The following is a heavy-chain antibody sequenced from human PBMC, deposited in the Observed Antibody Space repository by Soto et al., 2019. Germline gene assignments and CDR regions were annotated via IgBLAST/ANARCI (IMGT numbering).Heavy chain of an antibody. CDR2: IYTSGST. V-gene: IGHV4-4*07. D-gene: IGHD3-10*01. CDR1: GGSISSYY. Sequence: QVQLQESGPGLVKPSETLSLTCTVSGGSISSYYWSWIRQPAGKGLEWIGRIYTSGSTNYNPSLKSRVTMSVDTSKNQFSLKLSSVTAADTAVYYCARDITMVRGVIILYYFDYWGQGTLVTVSS. J-gene: IGHJ4*02. CDR3: ARDITMVRGVIILYYFDY.